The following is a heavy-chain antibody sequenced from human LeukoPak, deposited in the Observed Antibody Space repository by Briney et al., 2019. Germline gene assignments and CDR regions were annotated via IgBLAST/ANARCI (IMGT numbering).Heavy chain of an antibody. D-gene: IGHD4-17*01. CDR2: LSGSGNST. Sequence: GGSLRLSCAASGFTFSIYWMSWVRQAPGKGLEWVSTLSGSGNSTYYADSVKGRFTISRDNSKNTLYLQMNSLRAEDTAVYYCAKAGNDGDYADYWGQGTLVTVSS. V-gene: IGHV3-23*01. J-gene: IGHJ4*02. CDR1: GFTFSIYW. CDR3: AKAGNDGDYADY.